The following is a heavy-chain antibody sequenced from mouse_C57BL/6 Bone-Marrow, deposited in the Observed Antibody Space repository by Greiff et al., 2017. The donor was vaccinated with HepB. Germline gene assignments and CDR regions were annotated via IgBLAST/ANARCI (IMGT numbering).Heavy chain of an antibody. V-gene: IGHV1-18*01. Sequence: EVQRVESGPELVKPGASVKIPCKASGYTFTDYNMDWVKQSHGKSLEWIGDINPNNGGTIYNQKFKGKATLTVDKSSSTAYMELRSLTSEDTAVYYCAANWDNAMDYWGQGTSVTVSS. CDR3: AANWDNAMDY. CDR2: INPNNGGT. J-gene: IGHJ4*01. CDR1: GYTFTDYN. D-gene: IGHD4-1*01.